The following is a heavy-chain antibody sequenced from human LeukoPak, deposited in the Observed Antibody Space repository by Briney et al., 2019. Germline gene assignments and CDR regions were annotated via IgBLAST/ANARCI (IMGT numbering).Heavy chain of an antibody. V-gene: IGHV3-23*01. CDR1: GFTFSSYA. CDR2: ISGSGGST. D-gene: IGHD3-3*01. J-gene: IGHJ6*02. CDR3: AKSRRITIFGVVITDHYYYGMDV. Sequence: PGGSLRLSCAASGFTFSSYAMSWVRQAPGKGLEWVSAISGSGGSTYYADSVKGRFTISRDNSKNTLYLQMNSLRAEDTAVYYCAKSRRITIFGVVITDHYYYGMDVWGQGTTVTVSS.